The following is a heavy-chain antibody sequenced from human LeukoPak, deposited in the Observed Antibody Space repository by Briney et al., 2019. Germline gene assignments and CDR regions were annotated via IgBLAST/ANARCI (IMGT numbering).Heavy chain of an antibody. CDR1: GFTFSRYW. J-gene: IGHJ1*01. V-gene: IGHV3-74*01. D-gene: IGHD3-3*01. CDR2: IKSDGKT. CDR3: SVAPSEFGVNYPEYFRH. Sequence: QSGGSLRLSCEASGFTFSRYWMHWVRQAPGKGLVWVSRIKSDGKTNYADSVKGRFTISIDNAKNTVSLQMDSLRAEDTGVYYCSVAPSEFGVNYPEYFRHWGQGTLVTVS.